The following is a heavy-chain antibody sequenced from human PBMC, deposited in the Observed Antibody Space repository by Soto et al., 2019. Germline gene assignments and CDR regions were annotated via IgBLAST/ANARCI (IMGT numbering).Heavy chain of an antibody. V-gene: IGHV3-23*01. CDR3: AREIGICTSTSCYRYYYYGMDV. CDR2: ISASGGNT. Sequence: GGSLRLSCAASGFTFTSYATNWVRQAPGKGLEWVSAISASGGNTYYADSVKGRFTISRDNSKNTLYLQMNSLRAEDTAVYYCAREIGICTSTSCYRYYYYGMDVWGQGTTVTVSS. CDR1: GFTFTSYA. D-gene: IGHD2-2*01. J-gene: IGHJ6*02.